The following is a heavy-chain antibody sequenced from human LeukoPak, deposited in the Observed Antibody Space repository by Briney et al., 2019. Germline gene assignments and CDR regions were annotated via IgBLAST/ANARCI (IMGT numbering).Heavy chain of an antibody. CDR1: GGSFSGYY. V-gene: IGHV4-34*01. D-gene: IGHD3-3*01. CDR3: ARGAGYYDFWSGYYSGSHHYDY. CDR2: INHSGST. J-gene: IGHJ4*02. Sequence: PSETLSLTCAVYGGSFSGYYWSWIRQPPGKGLEWIGEINHSGSTNYNPSLKSRVTISVDTSKNQFSLKLSSVTAADTAVYYCARGAGYYDFWSGYYSGSHHYDYWGQGTLVTVSS.